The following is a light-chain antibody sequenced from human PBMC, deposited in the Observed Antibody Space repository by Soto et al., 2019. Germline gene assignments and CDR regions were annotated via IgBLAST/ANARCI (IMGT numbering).Light chain of an antibody. CDR3: SSFASRNTWV. CDR2: EVT. CDR1: SSDVGAYNY. Sequence: QSALTQPPSASGSPGQSVTISCTGTSSDVGAYNYVSWYQQHAGKAPKLVIYEVTKRPSGVPDRFSGSKSAHTASLTVSGLQAEDEADYYCSSFASRNTWVFGGGTQLTVL. V-gene: IGLV2-8*01. J-gene: IGLJ3*02.